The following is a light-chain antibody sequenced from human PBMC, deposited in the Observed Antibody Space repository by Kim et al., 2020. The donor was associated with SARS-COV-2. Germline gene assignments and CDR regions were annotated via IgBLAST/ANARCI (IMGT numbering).Light chain of an antibody. CDR1: QDISNY. Sequence: VGDRVTITCQASQDISNYLNWYQQKPGKAPKLLIYDASNLETGVPSRFSGSGSGTDFTFTISSLQPEDIATYYCQQYDNLPPSLTFGGGTKVEIK. J-gene: IGKJ4*01. CDR3: QQYDNLPPSLT. V-gene: IGKV1-33*01. CDR2: DAS.